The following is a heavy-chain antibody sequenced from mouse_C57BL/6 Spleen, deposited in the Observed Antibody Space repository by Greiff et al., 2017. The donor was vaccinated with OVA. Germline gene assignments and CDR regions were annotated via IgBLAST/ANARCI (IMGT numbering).Heavy chain of an antibody. Sequence: VQLQQPGAELVMPGASVKLSCKASGYTFTSYWMHWVKQRPGQGLEWIVEIDPSDSYTNYNQKFKGKSTLTVDKSSSTAYMQLSSLTSEDSAVYYCARSGVVEGYFDVWGTGTTVTVSS. D-gene: IGHD1-1*01. CDR3: ARSGVVEGYFDV. CDR1: GYTFTSYW. J-gene: IGHJ1*03. CDR2: IDPSDSYT. V-gene: IGHV1-69*01.